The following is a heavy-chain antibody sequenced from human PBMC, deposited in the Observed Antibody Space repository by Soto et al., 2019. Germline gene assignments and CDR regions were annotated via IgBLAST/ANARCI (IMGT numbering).Heavy chain of an antibody. J-gene: IGHJ6*02. CDR3: DCSSLYGMDV. CDR2: IYYSGNT. D-gene: IGHD3-10*02. CDR1: GGSISSGYYY. Sequence: SETLSLTCSVSGGSISSGYYYWSWIRQPPGKGLDWIGNIYYSGNTYYNPSLKSRLIISIDTSKNQFSLKVGYVTSADTAAYYYDCSSLYGMDVWGQGTTVTV. V-gene: IGHV4-30-4*01.